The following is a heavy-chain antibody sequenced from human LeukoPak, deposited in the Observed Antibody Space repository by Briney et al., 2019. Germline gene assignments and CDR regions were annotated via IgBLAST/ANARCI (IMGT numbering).Heavy chain of an antibody. D-gene: IGHD4-17*01. V-gene: IGHV3-11*01. Sequence: GGSLRLSCAASGFTFSDYYMSWIRQAPGKGLEWVSYISSSGSTIYYADSVKGRLTISRDNAKNSLYLQMNSLRAEDTAVYYCARGRLYGDYGGPYFDYWGQGTLVTVSS. CDR2: ISSSGSTI. J-gene: IGHJ4*02. CDR1: GFTFSDYY. CDR3: ARGRLYGDYGGPYFDY.